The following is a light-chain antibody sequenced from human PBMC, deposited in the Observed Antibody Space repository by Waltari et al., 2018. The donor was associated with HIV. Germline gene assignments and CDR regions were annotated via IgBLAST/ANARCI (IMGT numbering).Light chain of an antibody. CDR3: CSFAGSYTWL. V-gene: IGLV2-11*01. CDR2: DLT. CDR1: SSDIGGHNY. Sequence: QSALTQPRSVSGSPGQSVTISCTGTSSDIGGHNYVSWYQQLPGKVPKLMIYDLTKRPPGVPDRFSGSKSGNTASLTIFGLQAEDEADYYCCSFAGSYTWLFGGGTKLTVL. J-gene: IGLJ2*01.